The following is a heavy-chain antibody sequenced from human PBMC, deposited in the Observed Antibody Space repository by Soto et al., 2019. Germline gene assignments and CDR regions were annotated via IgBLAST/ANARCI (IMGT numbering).Heavy chain of an antibody. CDR3: SSPAYGSASYYYYGMDG. CDR1: GFTFSGSA. V-gene: IGHV3-73*01. D-gene: IGHD3-10*01. J-gene: IGHJ6*02. Sequence: EVQLVESGGGLVQPGGSLKLSCAASGFTFSGSAMHWVRQASGKGLEWVGRIRSKASSYATAYAASVKGRFTIYRDDSRNTAYLKMNSLKIEDTAVYYCSSPAYGSASYYYYGMDGWGQGTTVTVSS. CDR2: IRSKASSYAT.